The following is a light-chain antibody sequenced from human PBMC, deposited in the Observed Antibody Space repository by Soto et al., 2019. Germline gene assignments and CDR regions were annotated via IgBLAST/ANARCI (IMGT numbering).Light chain of an antibody. J-gene: IGKJ3*01. Sequence: DIQMTQSPSAMSASVGDRVTITCRASQNIGSSLAWLQQKPGKVPKRLIHTTSTLESGVPSRFSGSGSVTEFTLTISSLQPEDFATYYCLQHDSYPRTFGPGTKVDIK. CDR3: LQHDSYPRT. V-gene: IGKV1-17*03. CDR1: QNIGSS. CDR2: TTS.